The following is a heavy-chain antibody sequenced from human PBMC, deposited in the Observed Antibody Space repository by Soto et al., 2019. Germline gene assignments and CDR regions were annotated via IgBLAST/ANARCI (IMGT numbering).Heavy chain of an antibody. J-gene: IGHJ4*02. V-gene: IGHV4-59*01. Sequence: QVQLQESGPGLVKPSETLSLTCTVSGGSISSYYWSWIRQPPGKGLEWIGYIYYSGSTNYNPSLKRRVTISVATSKNQFSLKLSSVTAADTAVYYCARARGGYSDYWGQGTLVTVSS. CDR3: ARARGGYSDY. CDR2: IYYSGST. D-gene: IGHD5-12*01. CDR1: GGSISSYY.